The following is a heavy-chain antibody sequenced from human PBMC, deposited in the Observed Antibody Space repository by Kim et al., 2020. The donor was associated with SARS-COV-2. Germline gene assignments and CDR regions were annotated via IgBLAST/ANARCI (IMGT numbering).Heavy chain of an antibody. D-gene: IGHD3-22*01. V-gene: IGHV4-61*01. J-gene: IGHJ4*02. CDR3: ARWGYDSSGYYGYYFDY. Sequence: SETLSLTCTVSGGSVSSGSYYWSWIRQPPGKGLEWIGYIYYSGSTNYNPSLKSRVTISVDTSKNQFSLKLSSVTAADTAVYYCARWGYDSSGYYGYYFDYWGQGTLVTVSS. CDR1: GGSVSSGSYY. CDR2: IYYSGST.